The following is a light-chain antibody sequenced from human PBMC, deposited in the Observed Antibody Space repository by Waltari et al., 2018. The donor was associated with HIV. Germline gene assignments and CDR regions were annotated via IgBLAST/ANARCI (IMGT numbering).Light chain of an antibody. Sequence: QSALTQPASVSGSPGQSITISCPATSSDVGSHNLVSWYQHHPGRAPKLIIYEVIKPPSVFSQRFAGSKSGNTASLTISGLQAEDEADYSCCSFAETNTWVFGGGTKLTVL. CDR1: SSDVGSHNL. J-gene: IGLJ3*02. V-gene: IGLV2-23*02. CDR2: EVI. CDR3: CSFAETNTWV.